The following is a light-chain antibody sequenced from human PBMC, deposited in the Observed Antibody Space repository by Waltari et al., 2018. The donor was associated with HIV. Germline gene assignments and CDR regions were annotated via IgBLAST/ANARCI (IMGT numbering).Light chain of an antibody. CDR3: AAWDDSLNGNV. J-gene: IGLJ1*01. CDR1: RSNIGTTT. CDR2: TNN. Sequence: QSVLTQPPSASGTPGQRVTISCSGRRSNIGTTTVAWYQQLPGTAPKLPIYTNNQRPSGVPDRFSGSKSGTSASLAISGLQSEDEADYYCAAWDDSLNGNVFGPGTKVTVL. V-gene: IGLV1-44*01.